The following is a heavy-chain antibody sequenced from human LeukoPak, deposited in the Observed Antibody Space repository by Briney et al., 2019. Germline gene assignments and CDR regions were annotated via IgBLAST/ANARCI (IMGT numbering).Heavy chain of an antibody. CDR3: ARVPHGETIFGVVLYWFDP. CDR1: SYSIGSGYY. CDR2: IYHSGST. Sequence: SETLSLTCTVSSYSIGSGYYWGWIRQPPGKGLEWIGSIYHSGSTYYNPSLKSRVTISVDTSKNQFSLRLSSVTAADTAVYYCARVPHGETIFGVVLYWFDPWGQGTLVTVSS. J-gene: IGHJ5*02. V-gene: IGHV4-38-2*02. D-gene: IGHD3-3*01.